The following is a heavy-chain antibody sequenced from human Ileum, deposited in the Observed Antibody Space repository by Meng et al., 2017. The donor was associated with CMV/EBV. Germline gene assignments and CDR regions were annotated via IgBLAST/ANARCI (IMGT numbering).Heavy chain of an antibody. CDR1: GGSISSSGYY. V-gene: IGHV4-39*07. Sequence: SETLSLTCTVSGGSISSSGYYWGWVRQPPGKGLEWIGSIYYSGSTYYNPSLKSRVTISVDTSKNQFSLKVSSVTTADTAVYYCARDRRGAAFDIWGQGTMVTVSS. CDR3: ARDRRGAAFDI. CDR2: IYYSGST. D-gene: IGHD1-26*01. J-gene: IGHJ3*02.